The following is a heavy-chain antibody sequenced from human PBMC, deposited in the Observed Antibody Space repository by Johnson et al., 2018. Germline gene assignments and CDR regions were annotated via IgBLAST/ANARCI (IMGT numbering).Heavy chain of an antibody. J-gene: IGHJ4*02. D-gene: IGHD6-6*01. CDR3: ARELIAARHLDH. V-gene: IGHV3-33*01. CDR1: GFTFSDYG. Sequence: QVQLVESGGGVVQPGRSLRLSCAASGFTFSDYGMHWVRQAPGKGLEWVAVIWFDGSHRYHADSVKGRFTVSRDNSENTLFLQMDSLRAADTAVYYCARELIAARHLDHWGQGTLVTVSS. CDR2: IWFDGSHR.